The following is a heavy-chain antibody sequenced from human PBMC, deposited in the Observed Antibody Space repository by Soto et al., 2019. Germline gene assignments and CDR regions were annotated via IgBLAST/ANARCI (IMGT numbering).Heavy chain of an antibody. V-gene: IGHV1-69*13. D-gene: IGHD6-13*01. J-gene: IGHJ4*02. Sequence: SVKVSCKASGGTFSSYAISWVRQAPGQGLEWMGGIIPIFGTANYAQKFQGRVTITADESTSTAYMELSSLRSEDTAVYYCARDHRIAAAGIGYWGQGTLXTVSS. CDR2: IIPIFGTA. CDR1: GGTFSSYA. CDR3: ARDHRIAAAGIGY.